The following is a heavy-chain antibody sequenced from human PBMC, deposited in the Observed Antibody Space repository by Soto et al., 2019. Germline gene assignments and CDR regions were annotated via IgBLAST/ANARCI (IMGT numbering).Heavy chain of an antibody. CDR1: GGSISSSSYY. CDR3: ARLLSIVGAIFDY. V-gene: IGHV4-39*01. D-gene: IGHD1-26*01. J-gene: IGHJ4*02. CDR2: IYYSGST. Sequence: QLQLQESGPGLVQPSETLSLTCTVSGGSISSSSYYWGWIRQPPGKGLEWIGSIYYSGSTYYNPTLKSRVTISGDTSKNQLSLKLRSVTVADASVYYCARLLSIVGAIFDYWGQGTMVTVSS.